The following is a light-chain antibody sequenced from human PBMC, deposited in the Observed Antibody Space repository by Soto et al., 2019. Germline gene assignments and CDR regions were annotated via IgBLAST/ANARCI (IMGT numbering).Light chain of an antibody. CDR2: SNS. V-gene: IGLV1-44*01. Sequence: QSVLTQPPSASGSPGQRVTISCSRSSSNIGSNTVHWYQQLPGTAPKLLIYSNSERPSGVPDRFSGSKSATSASLAISGLQSEEEADYYCAAWDDSLSCPVFGGGTKLTVL. CDR3: AAWDDSLSCPV. J-gene: IGLJ2*01. CDR1: SSNIGSNT.